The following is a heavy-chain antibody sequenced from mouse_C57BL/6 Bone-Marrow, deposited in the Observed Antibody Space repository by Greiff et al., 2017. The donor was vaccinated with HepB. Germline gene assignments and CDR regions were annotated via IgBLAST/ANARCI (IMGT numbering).Heavy chain of an antibody. CDR3: ARIAVYYYGSSYWYFDV. V-gene: IGHV8-8*01. D-gene: IGHD1-1*01. CDR1: GFSLSTFGMG. J-gene: IGHJ1*03. CDR2: IWWDDDK. Sequence: ESGPGILQPSQTLSLTCSFSGFSLSTFGMGVGWIRQPSGKGLEWLAHIWWDDDKYYNPALKSRLTISKDTSKNQVFLKIANVDTADTATYYCARIAVYYYGSSYWYFDVWGTGTTVTVSS.